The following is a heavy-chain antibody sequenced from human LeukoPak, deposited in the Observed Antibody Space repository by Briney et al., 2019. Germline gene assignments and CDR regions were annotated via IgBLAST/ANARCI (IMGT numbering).Heavy chain of an antibody. CDR3: ARAEVEMATIFFDY. CDR1: GFTFSSYS. J-gene: IGHJ4*02. V-gene: IGHV3-21*01. D-gene: IGHD5-24*01. Sequence: GGSLRLSCAASGFTFSSYSMNWVRQAPGKGLEWVSSISSSSSYIYYADSVKGRFTISRDNAKNSLYLQMNSLRAEDTAVYYYARAEVEMATIFFDYWGQGTLVTVSS. CDR2: ISSSSSYI.